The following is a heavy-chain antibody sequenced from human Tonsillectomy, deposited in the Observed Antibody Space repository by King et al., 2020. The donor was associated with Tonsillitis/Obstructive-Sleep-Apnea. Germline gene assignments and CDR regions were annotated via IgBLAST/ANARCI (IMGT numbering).Heavy chain of an antibody. D-gene: IGHD3-9*01. V-gene: IGHV3-15*01. Sequence: VQLVESGGGQVKPGGSLRLSCVASGITLTNAWMSWVRQGPGKGLEWVGRIKGKSDGETIDYAAPVQGRFTISRDDSKSILYLQLNSLKTEDTAVYYCATVNYDVLTGYYLTWGQGTRVTVSS. CDR3: ATVNYDVLTGYYLT. J-gene: IGHJ4*02. CDR1: GITLTNAW. CDR2: IKGKSDGETI.